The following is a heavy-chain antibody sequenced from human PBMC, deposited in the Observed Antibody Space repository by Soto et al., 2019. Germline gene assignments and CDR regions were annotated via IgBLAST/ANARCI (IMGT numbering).Heavy chain of an antibody. D-gene: IGHD5-12*01. J-gene: IGHJ3*02. CDR2: VYSSGRT. Sequence: QLQLQESGPGLVRPSQTLSLTCSVSGGAITSGGYYWGWIRQLPGKGLEWVAYVYSSGRTYYNPSVAIRLSMALDTSKIQFSLILRSVTVADTAIYYCGRDHNGFNTAFDIWGQGAMVTVSS. CDR1: GGAITSGGYY. CDR3: GRDHNGFNTAFDI. V-gene: IGHV4-31*03.